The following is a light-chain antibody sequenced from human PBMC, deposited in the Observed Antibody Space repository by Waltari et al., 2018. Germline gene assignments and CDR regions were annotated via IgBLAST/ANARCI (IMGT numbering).Light chain of an antibody. CDR3: QQYYATPRT. V-gene: IGKV4-1*01. CDR1: QSVLYSSNNKNH. Sequence: DIVMTQSPDSLAVSLGERATINCKSSQSVLYSSNNKNHLAWYQQKPGQSPKLLIYWASTRESGVPDRFSGSWSGTDFTLTISSLQADDVAVYYCQQYYATPRTFGPGTKVDIK. CDR2: WAS. J-gene: IGKJ3*01.